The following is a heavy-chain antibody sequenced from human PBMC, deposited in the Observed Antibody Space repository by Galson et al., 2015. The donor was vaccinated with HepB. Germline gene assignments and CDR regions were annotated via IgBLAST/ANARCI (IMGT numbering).Heavy chain of an antibody. CDR2: IIPIFGTA. CDR3: ARAVVPAAPPYAFDI. D-gene: IGHD2-2*01. J-gene: IGHJ3*02. V-gene: IGHV1-69*13. CDR1: GGTFSSYA. Sequence: SVKVSCKASGGTFSSYAISWVRQAPGQGLEWMGGIIPIFGTANYAQKFQGRVTITADESTSTAYMELSSLRSEDTAVYYCARAVVPAAPPYAFDIWGQGTMVTVSS.